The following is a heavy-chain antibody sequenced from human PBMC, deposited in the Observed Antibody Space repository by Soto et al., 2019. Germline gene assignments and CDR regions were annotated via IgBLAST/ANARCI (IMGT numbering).Heavy chain of an antibody. V-gene: IGHV3-74*01. J-gene: IGHJ4*02. CDR2: IDSDGSMT. D-gene: IGHD2-2*01. CDR3: ASLSAPVDY. CDR1: GLTFSSYW. Sequence: GGSLRLSCAASGLTFSSYWMHWVRQVPGKGMEWVSKIDSDGSMTDYADPVKGRFTISRDNAKNSLYLQMNSLRVEDTAVYHCASLSAPVDYWGKGTLVTVSS.